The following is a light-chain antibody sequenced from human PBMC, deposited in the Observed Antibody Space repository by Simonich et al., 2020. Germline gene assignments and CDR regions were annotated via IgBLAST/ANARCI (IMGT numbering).Light chain of an antibody. V-gene: IGKV4-1*01. CDR1: QSVLYSSNNKNY. Sequence: DIVMTQSPDSLAVSLGERATINCKSSQSVLYSSNNKNYLAWYQQKPGHPPKRLIYWASTRESGVPDRFSGSGSGTDFTLTISSLQAEDVAVYYCQQYYSTRTFGQGTKVEIK. J-gene: IGKJ1*01. CDR2: WAS. CDR3: QQYYSTRT.